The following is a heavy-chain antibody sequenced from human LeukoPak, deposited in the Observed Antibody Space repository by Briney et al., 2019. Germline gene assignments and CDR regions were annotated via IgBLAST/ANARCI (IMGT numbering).Heavy chain of an antibody. J-gene: IGHJ3*02. CDR2: IRSKAYGGTT. D-gene: IGHD2-21*02. V-gene: IGHV3-49*03. CDR3: EVVTAGSAFDI. Sequence: PGPSLRLSCTASGFTFGDYAMSWFRQAPGKGLEWVGFIRSKAYGGTTEYAASVKGRFTISRDDSKSIAYLQMNSLKTEDTAVYYCEVVTAGSAFDIWGQGTMVTVSS. CDR1: GFTFGDYA.